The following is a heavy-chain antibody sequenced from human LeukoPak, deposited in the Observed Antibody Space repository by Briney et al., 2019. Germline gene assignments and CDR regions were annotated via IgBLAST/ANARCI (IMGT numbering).Heavy chain of an antibody. CDR1: GGSISSSSYY. J-gene: IGHJ4*02. Sequence: SETLSLTCTVSGGSISSSSYYWGWIRQPPGKGLEWIGSIYYSGSTYYNPSLKSRVTISVDTSKNQFSLKLSSVTAADTAVYYCARYLTPGRYFYYFDYWGQGTLVTVSS. D-gene: IGHD1-26*01. V-gene: IGHV4-39*07. CDR2: IYYSGST. CDR3: ARYLTPGRYFYYFDY.